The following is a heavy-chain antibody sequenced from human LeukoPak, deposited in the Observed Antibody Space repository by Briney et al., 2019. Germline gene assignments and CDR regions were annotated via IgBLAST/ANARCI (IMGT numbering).Heavy chain of an antibody. D-gene: IGHD2-2*02. CDR1: SGSFSGYY. CDR3: ARGSGGDIVVVPAAIKFDY. Sequence: SETLSLTCAVYSGSFSGYYWSWIRQPPGKGLEWIGEINHSGSTNYNPSLKSRVTISVDTSKNQFSLKLSSVTAADTAVYYCARGSGGDIVVVPAAIKFDYWGQGTLVTVSS. V-gene: IGHV4-34*01. CDR2: INHSGST. J-gene: IGHJ4*02.